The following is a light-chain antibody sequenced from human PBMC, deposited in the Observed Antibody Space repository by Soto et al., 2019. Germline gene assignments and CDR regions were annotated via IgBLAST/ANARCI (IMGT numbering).Light chain of an antibody. CDR2: EVS. V-gene: IGLV2-14*01. CDR3: SSYTRSSTPYV. J-gene: IGLJ1*01. CDR1: SSDVGGYNY. Sequence: QSALTQPASVSGSPGQSITISCTGTSSDVGGYNYVSWYQQHPGKAPKLMSYEVSNRPSRVSNRFSGSKSGNTASLTISGLQAEDEADYYCSSYTRSSTPYVYGTGTKVTV.